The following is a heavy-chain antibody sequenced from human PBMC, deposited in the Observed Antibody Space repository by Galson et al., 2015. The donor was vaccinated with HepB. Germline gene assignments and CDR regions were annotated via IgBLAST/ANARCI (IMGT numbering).Heavy chain of an antibody. CDR1: GYTFTSYY. V-gene: IGHV1-46*01. J-gene: IGHJ6*02. CDR3: ARDRVKVVPAAINYYYGMGV. Sequence: SVKVSCKASGYTFTSYYMHWVRQAPGQGLEWMGIINPSGGSTSYAQKFQGRVTMTRDTSTSTVYMELSSLRSEDTAVYYCARDRVKVVPAAINYYYGMGVWGQGTTVTVSS. CDR2: INPSGGST. D-gene: IGHD2-2*01.